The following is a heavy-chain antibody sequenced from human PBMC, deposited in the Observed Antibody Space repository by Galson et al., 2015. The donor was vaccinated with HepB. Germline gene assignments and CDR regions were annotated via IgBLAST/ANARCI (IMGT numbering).Heavy chain of an antibody. J-gene: IGHJ5*02. Sequence: SLRLSCAGSGFISRHHAMAWIRQAPGKGLEWVSGINGRGSTRSYSDAVKGRFSISRDNSKDTVFLQMDNLRAEDTAVYYCVNEGSWFGGDWFDPWGQGALVTVS. CDR2: INGRGSTR. D-gene: IGHD3-16*01. CDR3: VNEGSWFGGDWFDP. CDR1: GFISRHHA. V-gene: IGHV3-23*01.